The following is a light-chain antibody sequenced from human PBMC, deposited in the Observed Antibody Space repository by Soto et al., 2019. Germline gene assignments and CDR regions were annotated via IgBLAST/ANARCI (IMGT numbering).Light chain of an antibody. CDR2: DAS. Sequence: DIQMTQSPSTLSASVGDRVTITCRASQTISNWLAWYQVKPGKAPKLLMHDASSLESGVQSRFSGSGSGTEFTLTINSLQPEDFATYYCIQHSDYTWTFGQGTKVDI. V-gene: IGKV1-5*01. CDR3: IQHSDYTWT. J-gene: IGKJ1*01. CDR1: QTISNW.